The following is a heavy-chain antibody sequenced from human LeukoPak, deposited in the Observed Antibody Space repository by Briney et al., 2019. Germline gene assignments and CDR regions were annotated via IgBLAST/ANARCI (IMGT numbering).Heavy chain of an antibody. V-gene: IGHV4-38-2*02. CDR1: GYSISSGYY. D-gene: IGHD4-11*01. J-gene: IGHJ4*02. CDR2: IYHSGST. Sequence: SETLSLTCTVSGYSISSGYYWGWIRQPPGKGLEWIGSIYHSGSTYYNPSLKSRVTISVDTSKNQFSLKLSPVTAADTAVYYCARDPSPDYSTVDYFDYWGQGTLVTVSS. CDR3: ARDPSPDYSTVDYFDY.